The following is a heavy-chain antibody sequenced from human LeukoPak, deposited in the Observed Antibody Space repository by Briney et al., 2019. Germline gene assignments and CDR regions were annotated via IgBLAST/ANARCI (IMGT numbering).Heavy chain of an antibody. CDR2: ISGSGDKT. D-gene: IGHD2-8*01. CDR3: AKDRMVYGY. J-gene: IGHJ4*02. V-gene: IGHV3-23*01. Sequence: GGSLRLSCAASGFTVSSNYMSWVRQAPGKGLEWVSAISGSGDKTYYADSVKGRFTVSRDNSKNTLYLQMNSLRVEDTAVYYCAKDRMVYGYWGQGTLVAVSS. CDR1: GFTVSSNY.